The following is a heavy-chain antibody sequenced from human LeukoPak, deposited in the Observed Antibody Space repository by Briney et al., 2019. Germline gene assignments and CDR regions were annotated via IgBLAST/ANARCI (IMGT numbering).Heavy chain of an antibody. Sequence: GGSLRLSCAASGFTFSSYSMNWVRQAPGKGLEWVSSISSSSNYIYYADSVKGRFTISRDTAKNSLYLQMNSLRAEDTAVYYCARGARLGELSGTYWGQGTLVTVSS. CDR2: ISSSSNYI. D-gene: IGHD3-16*02. CDR3: ARGARLGELSGTY. V-gene: IGHV3-21*01. CDR1: GFTFSSYS. J-gene: IGHJ4*02.